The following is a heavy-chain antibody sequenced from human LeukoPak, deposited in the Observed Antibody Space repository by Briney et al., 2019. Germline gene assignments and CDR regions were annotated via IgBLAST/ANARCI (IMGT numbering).Heavy chain of an antibody. D-gene: IGHD3-22*01. CDR1: GYSISSGYY. V-gene: IGHV4-38-2*02. CDR3: ARGLPDYYDSSGYYYSAEYFQH. Sequence: SSETLSLTCTVSGYSISSGYYWGWIRQPPGKGLEWTGSIYHSGSTYYNPSLNSRVTISVDTSKNQFSLKLSSVTAADTAVYYCARGLPDYYDSSGYYYSAEYFQHWGQGTLVTVSS. J-gene: IGHJ1*01. CDR2: IYHSGST.